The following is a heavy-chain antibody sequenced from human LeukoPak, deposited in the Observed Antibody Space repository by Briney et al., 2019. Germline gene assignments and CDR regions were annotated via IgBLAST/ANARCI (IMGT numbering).Heavy chain of an antibody. CDR2: INHSGST. Sequence: PSETLSLTCAVYGGSFSGYYWSWIRQPPGKGVEWIGEINHSGSTNYNPSLKSRVTISVDTSKNQFSLKLSSVTAADTAVYYCARGLITIFGVVSNWFDPWGQGTLVTVPS. V-gene: IGHV4-34*01. CDR1: GGSFSGYY. CDR3: ARGLITIFGVVSNWFDP. J-gene: IGHJ5*02. D-gene: IGHD3-3*01.